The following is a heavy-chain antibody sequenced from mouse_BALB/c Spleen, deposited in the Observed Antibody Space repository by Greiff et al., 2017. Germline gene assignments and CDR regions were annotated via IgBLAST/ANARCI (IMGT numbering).Heavy chain of an antibody. Sequence: EVKLMESGGGLVQPGGSRKLSCAASGFTFSSFGMHWVRQAPEKGLEWVAYISSGSSTIYYADTVKGRFTISRDNPKNTLFLQMTSLRSEDTAMYYCARGGLLAWFAYWGQGTLVTVSA. V-gene: IGHV5-17*02. CDR1: GFTFSSFG. CDR3: ARGGLLAWFAY. J-gene: IGHJ3*01. D-gene: IGHD1-1*01. CDR2: ISSGSSTI.